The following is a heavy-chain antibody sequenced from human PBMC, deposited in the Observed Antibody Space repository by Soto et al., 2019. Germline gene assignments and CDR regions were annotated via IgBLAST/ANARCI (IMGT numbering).Heavy chain of an antibody. D-gene: IGHD3-3*01. CDR2: IYPGDSDT. Sequence: PGESLKISCKGSGYSFTSYWIGWVRQMPGKGLEWMGIIYPGDSDTRYSPSFQGQVTISADKSISTAYLQWSSLKASDTAMYYCARLPSEGYDFWSGYPGNWFDPWGQGTLVTVS. CDR3: ARLPSEGYDFWSGYPGNWFDP. J-gene: IGHJ5*02. V-gene: IGHV5-51*01. CDR1: GYSFTSYW.